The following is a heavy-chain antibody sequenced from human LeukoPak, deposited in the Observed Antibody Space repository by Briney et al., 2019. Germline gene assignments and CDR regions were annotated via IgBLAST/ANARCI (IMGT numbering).Heavy chain of an antibody. V-gene: IGHV4-31*03. CDR3: ARSYRYGWVYFDY. CDR2: IYDSGST. J-gene: IGHJ4*02. CDR1: GGSISSGGYD. D-gene: IGHD5-18*01. Sequence: SETLSLTCTLSGGSISSGGYDCTWIRQHPGNGLDWIGYIYDSGSTYYNPSLKSRATISVDTSKNPLSLKLSSVTAADTAVYYCARSYRYGWVYFDYWGQGTLVTVSS.